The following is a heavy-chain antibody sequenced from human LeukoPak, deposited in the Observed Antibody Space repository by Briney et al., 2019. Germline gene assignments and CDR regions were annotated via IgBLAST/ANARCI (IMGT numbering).Heavy chain of an antibody. Sequence: SVQVSCKASGGTFSSYAISWVRQAPGQGLEWMGRIIPILGIANYAQKFQGRVTITADKSTSTAYMELSSLRSEDTAVYYCARDGHFDYWGQGTLVTVSS. CDR2: IIPILGIA. J-gene: IGHJ4*02. CDR1: GGTFSSYA. CDR3: ARDGHFDY. V-gene: IGHV1-69*04.